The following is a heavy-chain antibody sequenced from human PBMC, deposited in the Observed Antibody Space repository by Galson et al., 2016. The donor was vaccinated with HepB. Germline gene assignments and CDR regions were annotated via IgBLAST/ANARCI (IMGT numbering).Heavy chain of an antibody. Sequence: PALVKPTQTLTLTCTFSGFSLSTSGMCVSWIRQPPGKALEWLALIDWDDDKYYGTSLKTRLTISKDTSKNQVVLTMTNMDPMDTATYYCARICRDYYGDSGFYYYYGMDVWGQGTTVIVSS. CDR1: GFSLSTSGMC. V-gene: IGHV2-70*01. D-gene: IGHD3-22*01. CDR2: IDWDDDK. J-gene: IGHJ6*02. CDR3: ARICRDYYGDSGFYYYYGMDV.